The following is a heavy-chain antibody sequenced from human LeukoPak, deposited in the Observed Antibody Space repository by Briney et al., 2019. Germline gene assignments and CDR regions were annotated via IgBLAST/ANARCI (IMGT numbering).Heavy chain of an antibody. D-gene: IGHD3-22*01. V-gene: IGHV4-30-2*01. J-gene: IGHJ1*01. CDR3: ASTYYYDSSGYYYSPAEYFQH. Sequence: SETLSLTCTVSGGSISSYSWSWIRQPPGKGLEWIGYIYHSGSTYYNPSLKSRVTISVDRSKNQFSLKLSSVTAADTAVYYCASTYYYDSSGYYYSPAEYFQHWGQGTLVTVSS. CDR1: GGSISSYS. CDR2: IYHSGST.